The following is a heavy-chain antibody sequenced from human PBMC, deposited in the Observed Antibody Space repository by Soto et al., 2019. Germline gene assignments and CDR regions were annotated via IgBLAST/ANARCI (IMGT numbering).Heavy chain of an antibody. Sequence: QVQLVESGGGLVEPGGSLRLSCAASGFTFSAQYMTWIRQAPGKGLEWVSKISSDATLTYYADSVKGRFTVSRDNAKKALYLQMNSLRAEDTAIYYCASDPYYYASGFWGQGTLATVSS. CDR2: ISSDATLT. CDR1: GFTFSAQY. CDR3: ASDPYYYASGF. J-gene: IGHJ4*02. D-gene: IGHD3-10*01. V-gene: IGHV3-11*01.